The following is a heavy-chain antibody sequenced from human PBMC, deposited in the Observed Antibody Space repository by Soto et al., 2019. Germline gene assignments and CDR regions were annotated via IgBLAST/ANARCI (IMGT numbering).Heavy chain of an antibody. V-gene: IGHV3-30*18. CDR2: ISYDGSNK. Sequence: GGSLRLSCAASGFTFSSYGMRWVRQAPGKGLEWVAVISYDGSNKYYADSVKGRFTISRDNSKNTLYLQMNSLRAEDTAVYYCAKWGGGGYYDSSGNRGAFDIWVQGTMVTVSS. CDR1: GFTFSSYG. CDR3: AKWGGGGYYDSSGNRGAFDI. J-gene: IGHJ3*02. D-gene: IGHD3-22*01.